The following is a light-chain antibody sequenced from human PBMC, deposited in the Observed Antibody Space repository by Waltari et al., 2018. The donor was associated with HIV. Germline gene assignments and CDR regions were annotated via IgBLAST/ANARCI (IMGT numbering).Light chain of an antibody. CDR1: HNYSGTYDY. CDR3: SSLANRDGLDVL. CDR2: EVT. Sequence: QSALPHPPSASAPPGQSVTLYCTETHNYSGTYDYVSWYQQHPRQAPNLVISEVTKRPAGASERCSCSKSGNTAFLTVAGIQAEDEADYYCSSLANRDGLDVLFGGGTRLTVL. V-gene: IGLV2-8*01. J-gene: IGLJ2*01.